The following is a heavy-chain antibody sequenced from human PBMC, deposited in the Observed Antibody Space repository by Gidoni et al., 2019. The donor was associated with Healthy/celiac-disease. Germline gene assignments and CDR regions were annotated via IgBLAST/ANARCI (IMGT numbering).Heavy chain of an antibody. Sequence: EVQLLESGGGLVQPGGSLRLSCAASGFTFSSYAMSWVRQAPGKGLEWVSAISGSGGSTYYADSVKGRFTISRDNSKNTLYLQMNSLRAEDTAVYYCAKDRVVTMIVVADFDYWGQGTLVTVSS. J-gene: IGHJ4*02. V-gene: IGHV3-23*01. CDR3: AKDRVVTMIVVADFDY. CDR2: ISGSGGST. CDR1: GFTFSSYA. D-gene: IGHD3-22*01.